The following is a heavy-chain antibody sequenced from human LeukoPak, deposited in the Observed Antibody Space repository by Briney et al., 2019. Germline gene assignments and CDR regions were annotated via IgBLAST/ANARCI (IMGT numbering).Heavy chain of an antibody. V-gene: IGHV4-59*08. J-gene: IGHJ4*02. CDR3: ARSGLGYGDCYYFDY. Sequence: PSETLSLTCTVSGGSISSYYWSWIRQPPGKGLEWIGYIYYSGSTKYNPSLKSRVTISVDTSKNQFSLKLSSVTAADTAVYYCARSGLGYGDCYYFDYWGQGTLVTVSS. CDR2: IYYSGST. CDR1: GGSISSYY. D-gene: IGHD2-21*02.